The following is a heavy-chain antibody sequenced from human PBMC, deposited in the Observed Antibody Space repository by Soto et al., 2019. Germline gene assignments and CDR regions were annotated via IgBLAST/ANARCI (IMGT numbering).Heavy chain of an antibody. CDR3: ARGGSNDWQVAFDI. D-gene: IGHD3-9*01. CDR2: INHSGSN. V-gene: IGHV4-34*01. CDR1: GGSFSTYY. Sequence: SETLSLTCVVSGGSFSTYYYNWIRQSPGKGLEWIGEINHSGSNNYSPSLKSRVTMSLDTSKNQFSLKLTSVTAADTAVYYCARGGSNDWQVAFDIWGQGKMVTVS. J-gene: IGHJ3*02.